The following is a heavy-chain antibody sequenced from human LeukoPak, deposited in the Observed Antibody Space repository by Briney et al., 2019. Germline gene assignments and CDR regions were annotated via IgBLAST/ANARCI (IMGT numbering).Heavy chain of an antibody. CDR1: GGSISSSDYY. CDR2: MFYSGLT. J-gene: IGHJ4*02. Sequence: SETLSLTCSVSGGSISSSDYYWGWIRQPPGKGLEWIGTMFYSGLTYYSPSLKSRVTISVDTSKNQFSLKLSSVTAADTAVYFCARHGSSGVVITNFDYWGQGTLVTVSS. CDR3: ARHGSSGVVITNFDY. D-gene: IGHD3-3*01. V-gene: IGHV4-39*01.